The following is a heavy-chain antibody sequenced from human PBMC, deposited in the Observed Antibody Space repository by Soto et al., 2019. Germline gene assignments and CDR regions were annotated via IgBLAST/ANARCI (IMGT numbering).Heavy chain of an antibody. CDR3: ARGPSYYDILTGYFI. CDR1: GFTFSSYE. Sequence: PGGSLRLSCAASGFTFSSYEMNWVRQAPGKGLEWVSYISSSGSTIYYADSVKGRFTISRDNAKNSLYLQMNSLRAEDTAVYYCARGPSYYDILTGYFIWGQGTLVTVS. V-gene: IGHV3-48*03. CDR2: ISSSGSTI. D-gene: IGHD3-9*01. J-gene: IGHJ4*02.